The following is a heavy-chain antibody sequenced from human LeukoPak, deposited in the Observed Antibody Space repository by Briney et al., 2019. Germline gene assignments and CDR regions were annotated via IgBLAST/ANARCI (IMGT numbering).Heavy chain of an antibody. V-gene: IGHV3-53*01. CDR3: ARGLGYCTSTTYLLPFDY. CDR2: IYSGGST. CDR1: GFTVSTYY. Sequence: GGSLRLSCAASGFTVSTYYMTWVRQAPGKGLECVSVIYSGGSTYYADSVKGRFTVSRDNSKNTLYLQMNSLRAEDTAMYYCARGLGYCTSTTYLLPFDYWGQGTLVTVSS. D-gene: IGHD2-8*01. J-gene: IGHJ4*02.